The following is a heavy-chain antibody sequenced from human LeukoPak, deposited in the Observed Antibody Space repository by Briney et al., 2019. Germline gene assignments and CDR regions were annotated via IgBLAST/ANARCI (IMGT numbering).Heavy chain of an antibody. Sequence: GGSLRLSCAASGFTFSSYAMHWVRQAPGKGLEWVAVISYDGSNKYYADSVKGRFTISRDNSKNTLYLQMNSLRAEDTAVYYCARVLLWFGELFYYGMDVWGQGTTVTVSS. CDR3: ARVLLWFGELFYYGMDV. CDR1: GFTFSSYA. V-gene: IGHV3-30-3*01. CDR2: ISYDGSNK. J-gene: IGHJ6*02. D-gene: IGHD3-10*01.